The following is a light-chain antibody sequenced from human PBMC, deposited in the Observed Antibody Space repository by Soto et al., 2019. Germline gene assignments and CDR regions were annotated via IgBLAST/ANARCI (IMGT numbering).Light chain of an antibody. J-gene: IGKJ4*01. Sequence: DIQLTQSPSFLSASVGDRVTITCRASQGITSTLAWYQQKPGKAPKVLTYDASTLQSGVPPRFSGSGSRTEFTLTISSLQPEDFATYDGQHLNGYPLSFGGGTKVVVK. V-gene: IGKV1-9*01. CDR1: QGITST. CDR3: QHLNGYPLS. CDR2: DAS.